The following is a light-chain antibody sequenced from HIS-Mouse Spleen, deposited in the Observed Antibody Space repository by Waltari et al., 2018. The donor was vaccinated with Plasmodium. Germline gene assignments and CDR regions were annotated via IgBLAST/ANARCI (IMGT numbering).Light chain of an antibody. CDR3: CSYAGSSTYV. CDR2: DVS. V-gene: IGLV2-11*01. CDR1: SSDVGGYNY. Sequence: QSALTQPRSVSGSPGQSVTISCTGTSSDVGGYNYVSWYQHHPGKAPNRMIYDVSKRPSGCPDRFSGSKSGNTSSLTISGLQAEDEADYYCCSYAGSSTYVFGTGTKVTVL. J-gene: IGLJ1*01.